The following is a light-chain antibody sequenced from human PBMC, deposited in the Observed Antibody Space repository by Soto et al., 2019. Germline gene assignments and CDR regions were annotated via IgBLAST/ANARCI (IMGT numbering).Light chain of an antibody. CDR3: QQYNSYSWT. CDR1: QSISNY. V-gene: IGKV1-5*03. CDR2: KAS. Sequence: DIQMTQSPSTLSASVGDRVTIACRASQSISNYLAWYQQKPGKAPKLLIYKASSLESGVPSRFSGSGSGTEFTLTISSLQPDDVATYYCQQYNSYSWTFGQGTKVEIK. J-gene: IGKJ1*01.